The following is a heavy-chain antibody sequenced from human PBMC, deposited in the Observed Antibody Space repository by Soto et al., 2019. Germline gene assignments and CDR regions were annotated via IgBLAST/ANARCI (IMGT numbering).Heavy chain of an antibody. Sequence: GESLKISCKGSGYSFTSYWIYWARQLPGKGLEWMGMIYPGDFDTRYSPSFQPQVTISADKSISTAYLQWSSLKASHTAIYYCARDFCTGLAYYGLDVWGQGTTVPVSS. CDR1: GYSFTSYW. D-gene: IGHD3-3*01. V-gene: IGHV5-51*01. J-gene: IGHJ6*02. CDR2: IYPGDFDT. CDR3: ARDFCTGLAYYGLDV.